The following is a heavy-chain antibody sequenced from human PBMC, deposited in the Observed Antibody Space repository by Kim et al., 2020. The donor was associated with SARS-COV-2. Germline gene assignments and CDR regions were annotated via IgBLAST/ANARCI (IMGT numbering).Heavy chain of an antibody. Sequence: SETLSLTCTVSGGSINTGGFYWGWIRQPPGKGLEWIGSIFYSGNTYYSPSLRSRVTISIDTSKNQFSLEVRAVTAADTAVYYFAPVSKYSSNVKDVWGQGTPVTVSS. V-gene: IGHV4-39*01. CDR2: IFYSGNT. D-gene: IGHD2-21*01. J-gene: IGHJ6*02. CDR1: GGSINTGGFY. CDR3: APVSKYSSNVKDV.